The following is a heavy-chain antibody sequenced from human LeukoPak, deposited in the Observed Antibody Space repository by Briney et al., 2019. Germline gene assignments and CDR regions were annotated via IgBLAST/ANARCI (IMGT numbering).Heavy chain of an antibody. CDR3: ARGGSMGVV. Sequence: ASVKVSCKASGYTFTTYYMHWVRQAPGQGLEWMGIINPSDASTSYAQKFQGRVTMTRDTSTSTVYMDLSSLRFEDTAVYYCARGGSMGVVWGQGTLVTVSS. J-gene: IGHJ4*02. D-gene: IGHD2-15*01. CDR2: INPSDAST. V-gene: IGHV1-46*01. CDR1: GYTFTTYY.